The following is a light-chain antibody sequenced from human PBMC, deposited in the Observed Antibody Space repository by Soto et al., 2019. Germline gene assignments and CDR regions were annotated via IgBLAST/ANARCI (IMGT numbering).Light chain of an antibody. J-gene: IGKJ4*01. V-gene: IGKV1-39*01. CDR3: QQSYSTPLT. CDR2: TTS. CDR1: QTIDKY. Sequence: DIQMTQSPSSLSASVGYRVTITCRSIQTIDKYLNFYQEKPGKAPKLLIYTTSTLQSEVPSRFSGSGSETDFTLTISSLQPEDFATYYCQQSYSTPLTFGGGTKVDIK.